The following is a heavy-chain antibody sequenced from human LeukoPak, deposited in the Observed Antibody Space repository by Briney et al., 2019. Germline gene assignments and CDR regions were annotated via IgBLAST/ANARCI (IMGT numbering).Heavy chain of an antibody. Sequence: GGSLRLSCAASGFPFSDYGMYWVRQAPGKGLEWLAVISHDGSNKYYADSVKGRITISRDNSMNTLYLQMNSLRAEDTAVYYCASGWDPNTAMDTWGQGTLVTVSS. J-gene: IGHJ5*02. CDR1: GFPFSDYG. CDR3: ASGWDPNTAMDT. D-gene: IGHD5-18*01. CDR2: ISHDGSNK. V-gene: IGHV3-30*03.